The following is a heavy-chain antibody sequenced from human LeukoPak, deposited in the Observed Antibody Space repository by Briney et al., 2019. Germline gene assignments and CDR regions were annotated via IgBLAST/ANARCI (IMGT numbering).Heavy chain of an antibody. CDR3: ARYPVWGDAFDI. J-gene: IGHJ3*02. CDR2: IYYSGST. V-gene: IGHV4-59*01. D-gene: IGHD3-16*01. Sequence: SETLSLTCTVSGGSISSYYWSRIRQPPGKGLEWIGYIYYSGSTNYNPSLKSRVTISVDTSKNQFSLKLSSVTAADTAVYYCARYPVWGDAFDIWGQGTMVTVSS. CDR1: GGSISSYY.